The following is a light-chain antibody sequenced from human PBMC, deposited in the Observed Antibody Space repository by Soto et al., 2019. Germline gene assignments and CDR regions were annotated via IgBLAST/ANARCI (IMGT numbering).Light chain of an antibody. CDR3: HQYGSSPQT. V-gene: IGKV3-20*01. Sequence: EIVMTQSPATLSVSPGERATLSCRASQSVSSNLAWYQQKPGQGPRLLIYGASSRATGTPDRFSGSGSGTDFTLTISRLEPEDFAVFYCHQYGSSPQTFGQGTKWIS. CDR1: QSVSSN. CDR2: GAS. J-gene: IGKJ1*01.